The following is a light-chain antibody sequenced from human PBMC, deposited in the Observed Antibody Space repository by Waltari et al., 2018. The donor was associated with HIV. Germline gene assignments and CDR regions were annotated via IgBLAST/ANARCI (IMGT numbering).Light chain of an antibody. CDR3: QQSYSIPLT. V-gene: IGKV1-39*01. CDR1: QSISSY. J-gene: IGKJ4*01. CDR2: AAS. Sequence: DIQMTQSPSSLSASVGDRVTITCRASQSISSYLNWYQQKPGKAPKVLMYAASTLQSGVPSRFSGSGSGTDFTLTISSLQPEDFATYYCQQSYSIPLTFGGGTKVEIK.